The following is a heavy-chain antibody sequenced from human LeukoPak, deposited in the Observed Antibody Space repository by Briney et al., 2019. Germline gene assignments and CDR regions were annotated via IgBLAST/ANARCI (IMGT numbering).Heavy chain of an antibody. D-gene: IGHD2-8*01. CDR3: ARGPCTNGVCYREDYYYMDV. CDR2: IIPIFGTA. CDR1: GGTFSSYA. Sequence: GASVKVSCTASGGTFSSYAISWVRQAPGQGLEWMGGIIPIFGTANYAQKFQGRVTITTDESTSTAYMELSSLRSEDTAVYYCARGPCTNGVCYREDYYYMDVWGKGTTVTVSS. J-gene: IGHJ6*03. V-gene: IGHV1-69*05.